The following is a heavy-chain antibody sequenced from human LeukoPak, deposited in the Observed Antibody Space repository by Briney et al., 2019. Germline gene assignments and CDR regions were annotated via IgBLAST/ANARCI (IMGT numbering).Heavy chain of an antibody. D-gene: IGHD2-15*01. CDR2: ISRSGSTK. J-gene: IGHJ6*03. Sequence: HTGGSLRLSCAASGFTFSSYSMNWVRQAPGKGLEWVSSISRSGSTKYYADSVKGRFTISRDNAKNSLFLQMNSLRAEDTAVYYCARVLRYCSGGNCYSGGLGYMDVWGKGTTVTISS. CDR3: ARVLRYCSGGNCYSGGLGYMDV. V-gene: IGHV3-48*04. CDR1: GFTFSSYS.